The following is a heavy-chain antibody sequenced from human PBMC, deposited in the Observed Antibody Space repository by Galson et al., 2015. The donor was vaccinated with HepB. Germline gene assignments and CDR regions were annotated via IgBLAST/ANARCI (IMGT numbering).Heavy chain of an antibody. CDR3: ATASSRNTYYYYMDV. CDR2: FDPEDGET. D-gene: IGHD1-14*01. Sequence: SVKVSCKVSGYTLTKLSMHWVRQAPGKGLEWMGGFDPEDGETIYAQKFQGRVTVTEDTSTDTAYMELSSLRSEDTAVYYCATASSRNTYYYYMDVWAKGPRSPSP. J-gene: IGHJ6*03. V-gene: IGHV1-24*01. CDR1: GYTLTKLS.